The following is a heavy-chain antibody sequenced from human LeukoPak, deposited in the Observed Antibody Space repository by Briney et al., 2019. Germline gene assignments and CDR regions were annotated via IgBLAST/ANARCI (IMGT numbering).Heavy chain of an antibody. CDR3: ARGYYDILTGYLEDR. CDR2: IYYSGST. CDR1: GGSIHSY. Sequence: SETLSLTCTVSGGSIHSYWSWIRQPPGKGLEWIGYIYYSGSTNYNPSLKSRVTISVDTSKNQFSLKLSSVTAADTAVYYCARGYYDILTGYLEDRWGQGTLVTVSS. D-gene: IGHD3-9*01. V-gene: IGHV4-59*01. J-gene: IGHJ5*02.